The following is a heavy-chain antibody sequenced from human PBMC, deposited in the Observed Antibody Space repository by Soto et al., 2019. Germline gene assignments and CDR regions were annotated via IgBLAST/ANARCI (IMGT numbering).Heavy chain of an antibody. V-gene: IGHV1-3*05. Sequence: QVQLVQSGAEEKKPGASVKVSCKASGYTFTSYAMHWVRRAPGQRLEWMGWINAGNGNTKYSQKFQGRVTITRDTSASTAYMELSSLRSEDTAVYYCASSIVVVTALDYWGQGTLVTVSS. CDR3: ASSIVVVTALDY. CDR2: INAGNGNT. J-gene: IGHJ4*02. CDR1: GYTFTSYA. D-gene: IGHD2-21*02.